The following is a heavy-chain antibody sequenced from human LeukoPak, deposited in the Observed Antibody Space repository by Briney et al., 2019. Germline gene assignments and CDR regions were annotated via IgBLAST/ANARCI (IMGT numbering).Heavy chain of an antibody. D-gene: IGHD2-21*02. V-gene: IGHV3-53*01. J-gene: IGHJ4*02. CDR2: IYSGGST. CDR1: GFTVSSNY. Sequence: PGGSLRLSCAASGFTVSSNYMSWVRQAPGKGLEWASVIYSGGSTYYADSVKGRFTISRDNSKNTLYLQMNSLRAEDTAVYYCAREFRDGYYFDYWGQGTLVTVSS. CDR3: AREFRDGYYFDY.